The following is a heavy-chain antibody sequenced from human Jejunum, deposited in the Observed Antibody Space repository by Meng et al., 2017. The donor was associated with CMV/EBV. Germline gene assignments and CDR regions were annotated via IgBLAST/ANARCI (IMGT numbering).Heavy chain of an antibody. J-gene: IGHJ4*02. Sequence: QVQLVPSGSELKNPWASVNGYCKASGYTFTSYAMNWVRQAPGQGLEWMGWINTNTGNPTYAQGFTGRFVFSLDTSVSTAYLQISSLKAEDTAVYYCARETLGYCSSTSCYIGPPDYWGQGTLVTVSS. CDR1: GYTFTSYA. V-gene: IGHV7-4-1*02. D-gene: IGHD2-2*01. CDR2: INTNTGNP. CDR3: ARETLGYCSSTSCYIGPPDY.